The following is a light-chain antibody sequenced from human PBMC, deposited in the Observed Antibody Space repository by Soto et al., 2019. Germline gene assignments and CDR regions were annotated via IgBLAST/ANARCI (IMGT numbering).Light chain of an antibody. V-gene: IGKV1-5*01. CDR2: DAS. CDR1: QSISSW. CDR3: QQYNSHPLT. Sequence: DIQMTQSPSTLSASVADRVTISCRASQSISSWLAWYQQKPGKAPKLLIYDASSLESWVPSSFSGSGSGTEFTLTISSLQPDDFATYYCQQYNSHPLTFGGGTKVDIK. J-gene: IGKJ4*01.